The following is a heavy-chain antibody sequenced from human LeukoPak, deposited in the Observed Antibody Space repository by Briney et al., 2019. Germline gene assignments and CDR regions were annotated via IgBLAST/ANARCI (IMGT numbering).Heavy chain of an antibody. V-gene: IGHV3-11*01. D-gene: IGHD6-13*01. CDR3: ARRATAGSCFDY. Sequence: GGSLRLSCAVSGFTFSDHYMSWIRQAPGKGLERVSFISSGGSTISHADSVKGRFTISRDNAENSLYLQMNSLRAEDTAVYYCARRATAGSCFDYWGQGTLVTVSS. CDR1: GFTFSDHY. CDR2: ISSGGSTI. J-gene: IGHJ4*02.